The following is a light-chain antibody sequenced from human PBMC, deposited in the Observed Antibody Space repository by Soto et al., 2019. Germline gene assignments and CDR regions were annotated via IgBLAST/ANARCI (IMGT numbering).Light chain of an antibody. CDR3: CSYAGSYTHYV. Sequence: QSALTQPRSVSGSPGQSVTISCTGTSSDVGGYNYVSWYQQHPGKAPKLVSYDVSKRPSGVPDRFSVSKSGNTASLTISGLQAEDEADYYCCSYAGSYTHYVFGTGTKLTVL. CDR1: SSDVGGYNY. V-gene: IGLV2-11*01. CDR2: DVS. J-gene: IGLJ1*01.